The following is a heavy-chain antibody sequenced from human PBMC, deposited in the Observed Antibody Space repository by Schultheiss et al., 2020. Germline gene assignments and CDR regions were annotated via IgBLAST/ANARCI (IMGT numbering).Heavy chain of an antibody. Sequence: GGSLRLSCAASGFTFSSYGMHWVRQAPGKGLEWVAVIWYDGSNKYYADSVKGRFTISRDNSKNTLYLQMNSLRAEDTAVYYCAKDGGWVVGDDFWSGYAGGMDVWGQGTTVTVLL. V-gene: IGHV3-33*06. D-gene: IGHD3-3*01. CDR2: IWYDGSNK. J-gene: IGHJ6*02. CDR1: GFTFSSYG. CDR3: AKDGGWVVGDDFWSGYAGGMDV.